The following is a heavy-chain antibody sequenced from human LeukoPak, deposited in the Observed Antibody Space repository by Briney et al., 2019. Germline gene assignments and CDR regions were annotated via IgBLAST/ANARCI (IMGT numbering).Heavy chain of an antibody. V-gene: IGHV1-69*05. CDR1: GGTFSSYA. J-gene: IGHJ4*02. CDR2: IIPIFGTA. Sequence: SVKVSCKASGGTFSSYAISWVRQAPGQVLESMGGIIPIFGTANYAQKFQGRVTITTDESTSTAYMELSSLRSEDTAVYYCARVGSSGWYVHPTLDYWGQGTLLTVSS. D-gene: IGHD6-19*01. CDR3: ARVGSSGWYVHPTLDY.